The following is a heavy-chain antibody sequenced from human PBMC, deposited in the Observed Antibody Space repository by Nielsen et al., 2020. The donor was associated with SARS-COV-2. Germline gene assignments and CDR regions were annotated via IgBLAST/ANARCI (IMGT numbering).Heavy chain of an antibody. V-gene: IGHV3-7*03. CDR1: GFTFSRSW. CDR3: ARVEGSSWYFEY. D-gene: IGHD6-13*01. CDR2: IKQDGSEK. J-gene: IGHJ4*02. Sequence: GESLKISCAASGFTFSRSWMSWVHQAPGKGLAWVANIKQDGSEKYYVDSVKGRFTISRDNAKNSLSLQMNSLRAEDTAVYYCARVEGSSWYFEYWGQGTLVTVSS.